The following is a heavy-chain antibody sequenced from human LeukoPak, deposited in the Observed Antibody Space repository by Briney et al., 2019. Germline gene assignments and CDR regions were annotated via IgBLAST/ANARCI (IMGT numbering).Heavy chain of an antibody. V-gene: IGHV3-30-3*01. CDR1: GFTFSSYA. D-gene: IGHD3-10*01. Sequence: GGSLRLSCAASGFTFSSYAMHWVRQAPGKGLEWVAVISYDGSNKYYADTVKGRFTISRDNSKNTLYMQMNRLRAEDTAVYYCAGGSGEGVFVIWGQGTMVTVSS. CDR2: ISYDGSNK. CDR3: AGGSGEGVFVI. J-gene: IGHJ3*02.